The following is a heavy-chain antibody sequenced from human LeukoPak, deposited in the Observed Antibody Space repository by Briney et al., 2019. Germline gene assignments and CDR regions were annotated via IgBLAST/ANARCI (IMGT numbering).Heavy chain of an antibody. V-gene: IGHV4-34*01. Sequence: SETLSLTCAVYGGSFSGYYWSWIRQPPGKGLEWIGEINHSGSTNYNPSLKSRVTISVDTSKNQFSLKLSSVTAADTAVYYCARVFGRLRFLAPPWFDPWGQGTLVTVSS. CDR3: ARVFGRLRFLAPPWFDP. CDR2: INHSGST. D-gene: IGHD3-3*01. CDR1: GGSFSGYY. J-gene: IGHJ5*02.